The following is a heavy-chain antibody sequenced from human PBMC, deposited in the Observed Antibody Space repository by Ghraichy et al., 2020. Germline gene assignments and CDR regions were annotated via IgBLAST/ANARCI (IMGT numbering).Heavy chain of an antibody. D-gene: IGHD5-12*01. CDR2: IWYDGSNK. V-gene: IGHV3-33*01. CDR3: ARDGYEDYYYYGMDV. Sequence: GGSLRLSCAASGFTFSSYGMHWVRQAPGKGLEWVAVIWYDGSNKYYADSVKGRFTISRDNSKNTLYLQMNSLRVEDTAVYYCARDGYEDYYYYGMDVWGQGTTVTVSS. CDR1: GFTFSSYG. J-gene: IGHJ6*02.